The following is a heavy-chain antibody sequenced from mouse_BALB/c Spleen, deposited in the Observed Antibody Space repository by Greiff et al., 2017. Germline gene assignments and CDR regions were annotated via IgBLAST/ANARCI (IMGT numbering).Heavy chain of an antibody. D-gene: IGHD2-3*01. Sequence: VQLQQSGAELVRAGASVKLSCTASGFNIKDYYLHWVKQRPEQGLEWIGWIDPENGDTEYAPKFQGRATMTAATSSNTAYLQLSRMTSEDTAVYSCARGRYDSYAWYFDVWGAGTTGTVSS. CDR1: GFNIKDYY. V-gene: IGHV14-4*02. CDR2: IDPENGDT. CDR3: ARGRYDSYAWYFDV. J-gene: IGHJ1*01.